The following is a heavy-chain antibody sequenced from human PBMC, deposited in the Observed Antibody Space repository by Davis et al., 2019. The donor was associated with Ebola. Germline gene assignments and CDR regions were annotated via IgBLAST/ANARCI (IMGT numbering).Heavy chain of an antibody. J-gene: IGHJ3*02. V-gene: IGHV3-30*18. CDR1: GFTFSGYG. Sequence: GESLKISCAASGFTFSGYGMHWVRQAQGKGLEWVAAISYDGTNKYYANSVKGRFTISRDNSKNTLYLQMNSLRIEDTAVYYCANDVWELLRAFDIWGQGTMVTVSS. D-gene: IGHD1-26*01. CDR2: ISYDGTNK. CDR3: ANDVWELLRAFDI.